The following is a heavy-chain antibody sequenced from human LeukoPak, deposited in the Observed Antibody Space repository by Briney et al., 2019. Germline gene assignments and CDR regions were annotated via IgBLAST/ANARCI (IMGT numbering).Heavy chain of an antibody. D-gene: IGHD5-18*01. CDR3: ARARGGYSYGYHY. V-gene: IGHV4-34*01. CDR1: GGSFSGYY. Sequence: PSETLSLTCAVYGGSFSGYYWSWIRQPPGKGREWIGEINHSGSTNDNLSLKSRVTISVDTSKNQFSLKLSSVTAADTAVYYCARARGGYSYGYHYWGQGTLVTVSS. J-gene: IGHJ4*02. CDR2: INHSGST.